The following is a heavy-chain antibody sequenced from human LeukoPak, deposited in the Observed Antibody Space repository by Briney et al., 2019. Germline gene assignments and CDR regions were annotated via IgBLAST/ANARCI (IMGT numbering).Heavy chain of an antibody. V-gene: IGHV3-15*01. J-gene: IGHJ4*02. CDR2: IKSKTDGGTT. CDR3: FTDANYDSSAYYYRIDY. CDR1: GFTVSSNY. Sequence: GGSLRLSCAASGFTVSSNYMSWVRQAPGKGLEWVGRIKSKTDGGTTDYVAPVKGRFTISRDDSKNTLYLQMNSLKTEDTGMYYCFTDANYDSSAYYYRIDYWGQGTLVAVSS. D-gene: IGHD3-22*01.